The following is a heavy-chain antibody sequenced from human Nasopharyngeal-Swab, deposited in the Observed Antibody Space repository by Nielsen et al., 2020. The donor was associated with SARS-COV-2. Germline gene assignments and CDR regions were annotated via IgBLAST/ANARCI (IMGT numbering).Heavy chain of an antibody. J-gene: IGHJ4*02. Sequence: GESLKISCAASGFTFSSYSMNWVRQAPGKGLEWVSSISSSSSYIYYADSVKGRFTISRDNAKNSLYLQMNSLRAEDTAVYYCARDTEGNFDYWGQGTLVTVSP. CDR3: ARDTEGNFDY. CDR1: GFTFSSYS. D-gene: IGHD3-10*01. V-gene: IGHV3-21*01. CDR2: ISSSSSYI.